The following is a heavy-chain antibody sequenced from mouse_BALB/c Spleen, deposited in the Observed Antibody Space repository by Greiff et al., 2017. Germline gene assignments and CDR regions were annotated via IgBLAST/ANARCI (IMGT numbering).Heavy chain of an antibody. Sequence: EVQLQQSGAELVKPGASVKLSCTASGFNIKDTYMHWVKQRPEQGLEWIGRIDPANGNTKYDPKFQGKATITADTSSNTAYLQLSSLTSEDTAVYYCARPSSTMITSWFAYWGQGTLVTVSA. CDR3: ARPSSTMITSWFAY. J-gene: IGHJ3*01. D-gene: IGHD2-4*01. V-gene: IGHV14-3*02. CDR1: GFNIKDTY. CDR2: IDPANGNT.